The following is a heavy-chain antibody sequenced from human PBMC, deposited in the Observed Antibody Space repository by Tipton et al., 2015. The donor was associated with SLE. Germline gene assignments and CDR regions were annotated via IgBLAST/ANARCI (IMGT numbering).Heavy chain of an antibody. Sequence: LRLSCTVSGASVSSFCWNWIRQSPGKGLEWIGCVCNSGSANYDPSLKSRGTISVDTSRNHFSLELTSVTAADTAVYYCATHGDSLNPIDYWGQGTLVTVSS. CDR2: VCNSGSA. CDR3: ATHGDSLNPIDY. CDR1: GASVSSFC. D-gene: IGHD4-17*01. V-gene: IGHV4-59*08. J-gene: IGHJ4*02.